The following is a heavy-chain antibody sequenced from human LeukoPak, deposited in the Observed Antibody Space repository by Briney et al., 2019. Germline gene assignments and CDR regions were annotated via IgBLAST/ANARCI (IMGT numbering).Heavy chain of an antibody. J-gene: IGHJ4*02. CDR3: ARDLGYSYGYGY. CDR2: IIPIFGTA. Sequence: GASVKVSCKASGYTFTSYGISWVRQAPGQGLEWMGGIIPIFGTANYAQKFQGRVTITADESTSTAYMELSSLRSEDTAVYYCARDLGYSYGYGYWGQGTLVTVSS. D-gene: IGHD5-18*01. CDR1: GYTFTSYG. V-gene: IGHV1-69*13.